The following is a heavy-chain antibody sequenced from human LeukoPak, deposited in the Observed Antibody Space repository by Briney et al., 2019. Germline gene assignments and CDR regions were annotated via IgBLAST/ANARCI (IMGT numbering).Heavy chain of an antibody. V-gene: IGHV4-38-2*02. D-gene: IGHD2-2*02. J-gene: IGHJ5*02. CDR1: GYSISSGYY. CDR3: ASAECSSTSCYRGGWFDP. CDR2: IYHSGST. Sequence: SETLSLTCTVSGYSISSGYYWGWIRQPPGKGLEWLGSIYHSGSTYYNPSLKSRVTISVDTSKNQFSLKLSPVTAADTAVYYCASAECSSTSCYRGGWFDPWGQGTLVTVSS.